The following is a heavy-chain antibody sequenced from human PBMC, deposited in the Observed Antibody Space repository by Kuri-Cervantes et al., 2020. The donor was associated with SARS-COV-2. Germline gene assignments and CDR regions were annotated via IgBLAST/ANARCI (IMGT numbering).Heavy chain of an antibody. D-gene: IGHD3-10*01. CDR2: IYYIGST. CDR1: GVSFSSADYY. V-gene: IGHV4-30-4*08. Sequence: SETLSLTCTVSGVSFSSADYYWSWIRQPPGQGLELIGYIYYIGSTFYNTSLKSRVNISLDTSNNQFSLRLSSVTAADTAVYYCARDRGTWGFDYWGQGTLVTVSS. J-gene: IGHJ4*02. CDR3: ARDRGTWGFDY.